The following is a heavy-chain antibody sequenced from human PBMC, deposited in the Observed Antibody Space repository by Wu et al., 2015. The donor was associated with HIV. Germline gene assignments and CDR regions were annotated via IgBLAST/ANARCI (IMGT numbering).Heavy chain of an antibody. CDR2: MNPDSGNA. Sequence: HVQLVQSGPEAKEPGASLRVSCKASGYTFTNYDVNWVRQAAGQGLEWMGWMNPDSGNAGHAENFQGRISFTTSTSKSTANLELNNLQPNDTAVYYCAREIRWHSEILTGYRDDAFDIWGQGTVVTVSS. D-gene: IGHD3-9*01. CDR3: AREIRWHSEILTGYRDDAFDI. J-gene: IGHJ3*02. CDR1: GYTFTNYD. V-gene: IGHV1-8*01.